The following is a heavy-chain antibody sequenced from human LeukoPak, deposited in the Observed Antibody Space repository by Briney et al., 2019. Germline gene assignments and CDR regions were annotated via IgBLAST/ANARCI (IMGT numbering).Heavy chain of an antibody. CDR3: ARRIAAAGTAYMDV. V-gene: IGHV5-51*01. CDR2: IYPGDSDT. CDR1: GYSFSDFW. D-gene: IGHD6-13*01. J-gene: IGHJ6*03. Sequence: GESLKISCKGPGYSFSDFWIGWVRQMPGKGLEWMGIIYPGDSDTRYSPSFQGQVTISADKSISTAYLQWSSLKASDTAMYYCARRIAAAGTAYMDVWGKGTTVTVSS.